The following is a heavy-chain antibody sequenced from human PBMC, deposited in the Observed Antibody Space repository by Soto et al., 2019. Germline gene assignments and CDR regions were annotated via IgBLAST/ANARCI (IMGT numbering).Heavy chain of an antibody. Sequence: EVQLLESGGGLVQPGESLRLSCAASGFTFSSYAMTWVRQAPGKGLEWVSAISGSACSTYYADSVKGRFTISRDNSKNTLYLQMNSLRAEDTAVYYCATPDLVFSGPRLQHWGQGTLVTVSS. D-gene: IGHD2-8*01. V-gene: IGHV3-23*01. CDR2: ISGSACST. J-gene: IGHJ1*01. CDR1: GFTFSSYA. CDR3: ATPDLVFSGPRLQH.